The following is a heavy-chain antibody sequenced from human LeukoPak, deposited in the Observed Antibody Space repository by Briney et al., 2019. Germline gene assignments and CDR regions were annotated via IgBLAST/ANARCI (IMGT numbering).Heavy chain of an antibody. Sequence: PGGSLRLSCAASGFTFSSYGMPWVRQAPGKGLVWVAVIWYDGSNKYYADSVKGRFTISRDNSKNTLYLQMNSLRAEDTAVYYCARVVSGYSLDYWGQGTLVTVSS. CDR2: IWYDGSNK. J-gene: IGHJ4*02. CDR1: GFTFSSYG. V-gene: IGHV3-33*01. CDR3: ARVVSGYSLDY. D-gene: IGHD3-22*01.